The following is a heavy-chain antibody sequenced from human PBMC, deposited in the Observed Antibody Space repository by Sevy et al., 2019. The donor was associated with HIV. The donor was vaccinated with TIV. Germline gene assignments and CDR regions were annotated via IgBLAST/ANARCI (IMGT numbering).Heavy chain of an antibody. CDR1: GGSISSYF. CDR2: IYFTGNT. Sequence: SETLSLTCSVSGGSISSYFWTWVRQSPGKGLEWIGNIYFTGNTDSGPSLKSRVSLSLDTSKSQFSLTLNSVTAADTAVYYGARDSTTRPGVLDYWGQGTLVTVSS. CDR3: ARDSTTRPGVLDY. V-gene: IGHV4-59*01. J-gene: IGHJ4*02. D-gene: IGHD1-1*01.